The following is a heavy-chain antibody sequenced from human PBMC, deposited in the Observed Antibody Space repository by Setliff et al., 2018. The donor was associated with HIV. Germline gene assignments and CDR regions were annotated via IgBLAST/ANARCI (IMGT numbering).Heavy chain of an antibody. V-gene: IGHV1-2*06. J-gene: IGHJ4*02. Sequence: ASVKVSCKASGYKFTGHHIQWMRQAPGQGLEWMGRINPNMGDTQYAQKFQGGIIMTRDTSINTVYMELSSLTSDDTALYYCARQDIPTGYYLFDYWGQGTQVTVSS. CDR2: INPNMGDT. CDR1: GYKFTGHH. D-gene: IGHD3-9*01. CDR3: ARQDIPTGYYLFDY.